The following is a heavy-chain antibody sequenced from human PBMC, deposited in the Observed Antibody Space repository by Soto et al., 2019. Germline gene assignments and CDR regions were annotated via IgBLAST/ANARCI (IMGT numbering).Heavy chain of an antibody. J-gene: IGHJ5*02. CDR2: ISYDGSNK. CDR3: ARAPLAGFDWPLDP. CDR1: GFTFSSYA. D-gene: IGHD3-9*01. Sequence: PGGSLRLSCAASGFTFSSYAMHWVRQAPGKGLEWVAVISYDGSNKYYADSVKGRFTISRDNSKNTLYLQMNSLRAEDTAVYYCARAPLAGFDWPLDPWGQGTLVTVSS. V-gene: IGHV3-30-3*01.